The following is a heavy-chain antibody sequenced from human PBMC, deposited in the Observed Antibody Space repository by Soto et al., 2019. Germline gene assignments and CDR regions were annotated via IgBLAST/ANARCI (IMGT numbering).Heavy chain of an antibody. J-gene: IGHJ4*02. CDR1: GGSISSGGYY. Sequence: SETLSLTCTVSGGSISSGGYYWSWIRQHPGKGLELIGYFYYSGSTYYNPSLKSRFTISVDTFKNQFSLKLISVIAADTALYYCARVGYCSSTSCYPFDYWGQGTLVTVSS. V-gene: IGHV4-31*03. D-gene: IGHD2-2*01. CDR2: FYYSGST. CDR3: ARVGYCSSTSCYPFDY.